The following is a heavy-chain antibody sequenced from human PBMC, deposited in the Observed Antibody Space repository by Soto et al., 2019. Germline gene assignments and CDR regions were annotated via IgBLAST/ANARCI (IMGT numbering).Heavy chain of an antibody. J-gene: IGHJ6*02. CDR2: IKQDGSEE. D-gene: IGHD3-3*01. Sequence: DVQLAESGGGLVQPGGSLRLSSVACGQSFNRYWMSWVRQAPGKGLEWVANIKQDGSEEYYVDSVKGRFTISRDNAKKSLYLQMNSLRAEDTAMYYCVRTHFDSWSCNFYGMDVWGQGTTVTVSS. V-gene: IGHV3-7*03. CDR3: VRTHFDSWSCNFYGMDV. CDR1: GQSFNRYW.